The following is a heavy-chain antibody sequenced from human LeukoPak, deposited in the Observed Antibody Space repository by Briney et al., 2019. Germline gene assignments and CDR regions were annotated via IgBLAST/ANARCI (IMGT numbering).Heavy chain of an antibody. Sequence: GGSLRLSCAASGFIFSSYDVNWVRQAPGTGLEWGSYISSSGRTIYYADSVEGRFTISRDNAKNSLYLQMNSLRAEDTAVYYCAREGDFWSGPSGYFDNWGQGTLVTVSS. CDR1: GFIFSSYD. J-gene: IGHJ4*02. D-gene: IGHD3-3*01. CDR2: ISSSGRTI. V-gene: IGHV3-48*03. CDR3: AREGDFWSGPSGYFDN.